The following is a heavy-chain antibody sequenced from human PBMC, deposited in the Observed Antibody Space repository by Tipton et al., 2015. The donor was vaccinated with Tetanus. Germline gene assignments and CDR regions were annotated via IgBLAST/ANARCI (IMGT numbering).Heavy chain of an antibody. CDR2: MYSSGTT. CDR3: ARQNLGELSYDY. D-gene: IGHD3-16*02. V-gene: IGHV4-4*07. CDR1: GGSISGYY. Sequence: LRLSCTVSGGSISGYYWSWIRQPAGKGLEWIGRMYSSGTTNYKPSLKSRVTMSVDTSKKQLSLRLSSVTAADTAVYYCARQNLGELSYDYWGQGTLVTVSS. J-gene: IGHJ4*02.